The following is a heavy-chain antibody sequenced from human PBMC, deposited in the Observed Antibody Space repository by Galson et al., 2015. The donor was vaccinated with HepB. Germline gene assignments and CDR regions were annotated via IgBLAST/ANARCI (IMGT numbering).Heavy chain of an antibody. V-gene: IGHV3-53*01. CDR3: ARFISGCCGFDGMDV. CDR1: GFTVSSNY. D-gene: IGHD1-26*01. J-gene: IGHJ6*02. CDR2: IYRGGST. Sequence: SLRLSCAASGFTVSSNYMSWVRQAPGKGLEWVSDIYRGGSTYYADSVKGGFTISSDNTKNTLCLQKNSVMAEDTAVYYCARFISGCCGFDGMDVWGQGTTVTVSS.